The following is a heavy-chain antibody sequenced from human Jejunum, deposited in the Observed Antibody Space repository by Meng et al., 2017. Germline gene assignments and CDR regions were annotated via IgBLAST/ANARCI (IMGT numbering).Heavy chain of an antibody. J-gene: IGHJ4*02. CDR1: GGFVSSRGYQ. CDR3: ARDHWGSLDY. V-gene: IGHV4-61*08. D-gene: IGHD7-27*01. CDR2: AST. Sequence: QGGLEGSGPGLVRPSEILSLLYAVSGGFVSSRGYQWGWIRQPPGKGLEWIGYASTNYNPSLKSRVNISVDTSKNQFSLKLTSVTAADTAVYYCARDHWGSLDYWGQGVLVTVSS.